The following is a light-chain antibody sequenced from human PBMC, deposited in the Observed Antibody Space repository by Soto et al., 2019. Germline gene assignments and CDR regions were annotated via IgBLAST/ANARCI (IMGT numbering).Light chain of an antibody. CDR3: QQYNNWPPEYT. V-gene: IGKV3-15*01. Sequence: EIVMTQSPAPLSVSLGERATLSCMASQSVSSNLAWYQQKPGQAPRLLIYGASTRATGIPDRFSGRGSRTEFTLTISSLQSEDFAVYYLQQYNNWPPEYTFGQGTKLEIK. CDR1: QSVSSN. CDR2: GAS. J-gene: IGKJ2*01.